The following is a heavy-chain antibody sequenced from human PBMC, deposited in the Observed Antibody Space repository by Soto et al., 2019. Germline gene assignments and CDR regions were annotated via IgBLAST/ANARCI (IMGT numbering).Heavy chain of an antibody. D-gene: IGHD3-3*01. CDR3: ARAGNDFWSGYYYYGMDV. V-gene: IGHV4-38-2*01. CDR2: IYHSGST. CDR1: GYSISSGYY. Sequence: SETRSRTWAVSGYSISSGYYWCFIRQPPGKGLEWIGSIYHSGSTYYNPSLKSRVTISVDTSKNQFSLKLSSVTAADTAVYYCARAGNDFWSGYYYYGMDVWGQGTTVTSP. J-gene: IGHJ6*02.